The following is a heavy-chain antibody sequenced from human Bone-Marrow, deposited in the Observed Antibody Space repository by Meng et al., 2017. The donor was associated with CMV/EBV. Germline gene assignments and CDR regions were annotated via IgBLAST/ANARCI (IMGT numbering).Heavy chain of an antibody. Sequence: SVKVSCKASGGTFSSYAISWVRQAPGQGLEWMGGIIPIFGTANYAQKFQGRVTITTDESTSTAYMELSSLRSEDTAVYYCARDSRYCSSTSCYTEYFQHWGQGTLVTGSS. CDR1: GGTFSSYA. CDR3: ARDSRYCSSTSCYTEYFQH. V-gene: IGHV1-69*05. CDR2: IIPIFGTA. D-gene: IGHD2-2*02. J-gene: IGHJ1*01.